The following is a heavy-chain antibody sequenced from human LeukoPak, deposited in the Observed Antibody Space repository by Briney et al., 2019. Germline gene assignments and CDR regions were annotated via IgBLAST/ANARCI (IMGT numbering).Heavy chain of an antibody. J-gene: IGHJ5*02. CDR2: MNPNSGNT. CDR3: ARGGVGATTDNWFDP. D-gene: IGHD1-26*01. Sequence: AASVKVSCKASGYTFTSYDINWVRQATGQGLEWMGWMNPNSGNTGYAQKFQGRVTMTRNTSINTAYMELSSLRSEDTAVYYCARGGVGATTDNWFDPWGQGTLVTVSS. V-gene: IGHV1-8*01. CDR1: GYTFTSYD.